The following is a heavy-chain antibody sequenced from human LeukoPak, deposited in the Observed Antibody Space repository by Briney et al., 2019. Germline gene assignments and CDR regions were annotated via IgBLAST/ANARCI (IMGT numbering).Heavy chain of an antibody. D-gene: IGHD1-26*01. J-gene: IGHJ4*02. CDR3: ASHHMGGSYFDY. CDR1: GYSISSGYY. V-gene: IGHV4-38-2*01. Sequence: SETLSLTCAVSGYSISSGYYWGWIRQPPGKGLEWIGSIYHSGSTYYNPSLKSRVTISVDTSKNQFSLKLSSVTAADTAVYYCASHHMGGSYFDYWGQGTLVTVSS. CDR2: IYHSGST.